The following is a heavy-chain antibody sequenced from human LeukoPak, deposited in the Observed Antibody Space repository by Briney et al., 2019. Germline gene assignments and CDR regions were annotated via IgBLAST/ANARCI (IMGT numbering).Heavy chain of an antibody. CDR2: IYYSGST. Sequence: ASQTLSLTCTVSGVSISGGGYYWSWIRQHPGKGLEWIGYIYYSGSTYYNPSLKSRVTISVDTSKNQFSLKLSSVTAADTAVYYCAREPVAHDAFDIWGQGTMVTVSS. V-gene: IGHV4-31*03. CDR3: AREPVAHDAFDI. D-gene: IGHD2-15*01. J-gene: IGHJ3*02. CDR1: GVSISGGGYY.